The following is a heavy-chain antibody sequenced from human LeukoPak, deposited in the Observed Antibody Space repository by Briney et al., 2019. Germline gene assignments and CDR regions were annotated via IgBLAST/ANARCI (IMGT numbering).Heavy chain of an antibody. J-gene: IGHJ3*02. D-gene: IGHD4-17*01. CDR3: ARLTTVTTSGAFDI. CDR2: IKQDGSEK. Sequence: GGSLRLSCAASGFTFSSYWMSWVRQAPGKGLEWVANIKQDGSEKYYVDSVKGRFTISRDNAKNSLYLQMNSLRAEDTAVYYCARLTTVTTSGAFDIWGQGTMVTVSS. CDR1: GFTFSSYW. V-gene: IGHV3-7*01.